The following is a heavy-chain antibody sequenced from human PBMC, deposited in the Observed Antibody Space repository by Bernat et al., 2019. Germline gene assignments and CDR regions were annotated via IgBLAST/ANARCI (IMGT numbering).Heavy chain of an antibody. J-gene: IGHJ4*02. CDR2: ISYDGSNK. D-gene: IGHD6-13*01. CDR3: ARDAQTLIAAAGTLYNGGWSSPLDY. Sequence: QVQLVESGGGVVQPGRSLRLSCAASGFTFSSYAMHWVRQAPGKGLEWVAVISYDGSNKYYADSVKGRFTISRDNSKNTLYLQMNSLRAEDTAVYYCARDAQTLIAAAGTLYNGGWSSPLDYWGQGTLVTVSS. CDR1: GFTFSSYA. V-gene: IGHV3-30-3*01.